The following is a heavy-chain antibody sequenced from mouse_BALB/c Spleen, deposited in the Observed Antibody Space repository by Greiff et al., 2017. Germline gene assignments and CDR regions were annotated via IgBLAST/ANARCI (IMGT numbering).Heavy chain of an antibody. D-gene: IGHD2-4*01. J-gene: IGHJ4*01. CDR3: ARKGLRLAMDY. CDR2: IDPANGNT. CDR1: GFNIKDTY. Sequence: VQLKESGAELVKPGASVKLSCTASGFNIKDTYMHWVKQRPEQGLEWIGRIDPANGNTKYDPKFQGKATITADTSSNTAYLQLSSLTSEDTAVYYCARKGLRLAMDYWGQGTSVTVSS. V-gene: IGHV14-3*02.